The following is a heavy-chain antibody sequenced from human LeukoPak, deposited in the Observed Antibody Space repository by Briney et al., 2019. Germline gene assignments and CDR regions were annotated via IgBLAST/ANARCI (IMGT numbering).Heavy chain of an antibody. CDR3: ASSGFRWRWSNRNDD. J-gene: IGHJ4*02. V-gene: IGHV3-23*01. CDR2: ISGSGGST. Sequence: GGSLRLSCAASGFTFSSYAISWVRQAPGKGLEWVSAISGSGGSTYYADSVKGRFTISRDNSKNTLYLQMNSLRAEDTAVYYCASSGFRWRWSNRNDDWGQGTLVTVSS. D-gene: IGHD5-24*01. CDR1: GFTFSSYA.